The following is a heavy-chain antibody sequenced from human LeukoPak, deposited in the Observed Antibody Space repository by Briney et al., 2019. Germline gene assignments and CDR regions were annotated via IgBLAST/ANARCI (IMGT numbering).Heavy chain of an antibody. CDR1: GFTSSSYS. V-gene: IGHV3-48*01. Sequence: GGSLRLSCAVSGFTSSSYSMNWVRQAPGKGLEWVSYISSSSSTIYYADSVKGRFTISRDNAKNSLYLQMNSLRAEDTAVYYCARDRGRYYDSSGYRSLYYFDHWGQGTLVTVSS. D-gene: IGHD3-22*01. CDR2: ISSSSSTI. CDR3: ARDRGRYYDSSGYRSLYYFDH. J-gene: IGHJ4*02.